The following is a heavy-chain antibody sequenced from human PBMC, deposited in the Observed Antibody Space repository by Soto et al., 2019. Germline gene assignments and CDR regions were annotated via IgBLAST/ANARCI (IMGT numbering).Heavy chain of an antibody. V-gene: IGHV3-30-3*01. D-gene: IGHD2-15*01. Sequence: QVQLVESGGGVVQPGRSLRLSCAASGFTFSSDAMYWVRQAPGKGLEWVAVISYDGNNKYYADSVKGRFTISRDTSKNTLYRQMNSPRDDDAAVYYCARAGCDGGSCYTLVGLRHGMDFWGRGTTVTVSS. CDR3: ARAGCDGGSCYTLVGLRHGMDF. CDR2: ISYDGNNK. CDR1: GFTFSSDA. J-gene: IGHJ6*02.